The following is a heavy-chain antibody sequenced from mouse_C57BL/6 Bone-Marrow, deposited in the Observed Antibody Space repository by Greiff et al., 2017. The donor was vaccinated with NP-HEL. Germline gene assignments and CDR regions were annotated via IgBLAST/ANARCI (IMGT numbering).Heavy chain of an antibody. Sequence: EVQVVESGGGLVQPGGSLKLSCAASGFTFSDYYMYWVRQTPEKRLEWVAYISNGGGSTYYPDTVKGRFTISRDNAKNTLYLQMSRLKSEDTAMYYCARRGIYYYGSSYCWYFDVWGTGTTVTVSS. CDR2: ISNGGGST. CDR3: ARRGIYYYGSSYCWYFDV. D-gene: IGHD1-1*01. CDR1: GFTFSDYY. V-gene: IGHV5-12*01. J-gene: IGHJ1*03.